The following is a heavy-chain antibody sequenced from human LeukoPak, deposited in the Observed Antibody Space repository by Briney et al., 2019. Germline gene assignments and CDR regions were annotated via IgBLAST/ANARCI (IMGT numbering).Heavy chain of an antibody. CDR2: ISSSGSTR. J-gene: IGHJ6*03. D-gene: IGHD6-13*01. V-gene: IGHV3-11*04. CDR1: GFTFSDYY. Sequence: GGSLRLSCAASGFTFSDYYMSWIRQAPGKGLEWVSYISSSGSTRYYADSVKGRFTISRDNAKNSLYLQMNSLRAEDTAVYYCARADGYSSSWYSQYYYFYMDVWGKGTTVTVSS. CDR3: ARADGYSSSWYSQYYYFYMDV.